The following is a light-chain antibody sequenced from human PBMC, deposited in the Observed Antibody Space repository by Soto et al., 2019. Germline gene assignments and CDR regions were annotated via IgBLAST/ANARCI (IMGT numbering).Light chain of an antibody. Sequence: QSALTQPASVSGSPGQSITISCTGTSSDVGRYNYVSWYQQHPGKAPKLMIYDVTNRPSGASNRFSGSKSGNTASLTISGLQAEDEADYYCSSHTSSSTVVFGGGTKLTVL. CDR2: DVT. CDR3: SSHTSSSTVV. V-gene: IGLV2-14*01. J-gene: IGLJ2*01. CDR1: SSDVGRYNY.